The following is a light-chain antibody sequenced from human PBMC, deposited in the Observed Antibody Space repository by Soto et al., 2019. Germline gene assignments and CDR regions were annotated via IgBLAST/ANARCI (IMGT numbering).Light chain of an antibody. CDR2: EVH. CDR3: SSYARNRDVL. Sequence: QSVLTQPPSASGSPGQSVTISCTGTSSDVGGYKYVSWYQQHPGKAPKLMIFEVHKRPSGVPDRFSGSKSGNTASLTVSGLQAEDEADYYCSSYARNRDVLFGGGTKLTVL. CDR1: SSDVGGYKY. J-gene: IGLJ2*01. V-gene: IGLV2-8*01.